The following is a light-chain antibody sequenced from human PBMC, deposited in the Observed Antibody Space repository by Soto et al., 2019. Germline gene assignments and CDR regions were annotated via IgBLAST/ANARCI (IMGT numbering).Light chain of an antibody. CDR3: QQSSNWPLT. CDR1: QSVSSY. V-gene: IGKV3-11*01. Sequence: EIVLTQSPATLSLSPGERATLSCRASQSVSSYLAWYQQKPGQAPRLLIYDASNRATGIPARFSGSGAGTDFTLTSSSLEPEDFAVSNCQQSSNWPLTSGGGTKVEIK. CDR2: DAS. J-gene: IGKJ4*01.